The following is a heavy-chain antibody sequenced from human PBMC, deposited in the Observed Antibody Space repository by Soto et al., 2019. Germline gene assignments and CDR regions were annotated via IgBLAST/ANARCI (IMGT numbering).Heavy chain of an antibody. D-gene: IGHD5-18*01. V-gene: IGHV1-46*01. CDR1: GYTFTHYY. Sequence: QVQLVQSGAEVKKPGASVRVSCKASGYTFTHYYIHWVRQAPGQGLEWMGIINANGGITTYAQKFRAGFSMTRDTSTSTVYLELSSLRSEASAVYYCATSVNSAMAFDYWGQGTLVTVSS. CDR2: INANGGIT. CDR3: ATSVNSAMAFDY. J-gene: IGHJ4*02.